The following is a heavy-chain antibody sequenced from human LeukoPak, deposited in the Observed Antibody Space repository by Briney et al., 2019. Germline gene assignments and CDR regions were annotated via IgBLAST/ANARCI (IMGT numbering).Heavy chain of an antibody. J-gene: IGHJ6*03. Sequence: GGSLRLSCAASGFTFSSAWMSWVRRAPGKGLEWVGRIKAKTNGGTADYPAPVKGRFTISRDNAKNSLFLQMNSLRAEDTAAYYCARSELGYNYYYMDVWGKGTTVTVSS. D-gene: IGHD7-27*01. CDR1: GFTFSSAW. CDR2: IKAKTNGGTA. V-gene: IGHV3-15*01. CDR3: ARSELGYNYYYMDV.